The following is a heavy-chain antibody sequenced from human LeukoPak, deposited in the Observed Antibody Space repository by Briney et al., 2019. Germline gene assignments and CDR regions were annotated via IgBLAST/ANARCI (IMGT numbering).Heavy chain of an antibody. Sequence: SQTLSLTCTVSGGSISSGGYYCSWIRQHPGKGLEWIGYIYYSGSTYYNPSLKSRVTISVDTSKNQFSLNLNSVTAADTAVYYCARSGGSGYYYYYYMDVWGKGTTVTVSS. CDR3: ARSGGSGYYYYYYMDV. CDR1: GGSISSGGYY. CDR2: IYYSGST. V-gene: IGHV4-31*03. D-gene: IGHD2-15*01. J-gene: IGHJ6*03.